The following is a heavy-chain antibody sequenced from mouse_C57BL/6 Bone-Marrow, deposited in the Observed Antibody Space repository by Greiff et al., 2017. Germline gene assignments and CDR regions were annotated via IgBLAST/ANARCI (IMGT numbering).Heavy chain of an antibody. V-gene: IGHV5-12*01. CDR1: GFTFSDSY. CDR3: ARGTTEEDYAMDY. CDR2: ISNGGGST. Sequence: DVKLVESGGGLVQPGGSLKLSCAASGFTFSDSYMYWVRQTPEKRLEWVAYISNGGGSTYYPDTVKGRFTISRDNAKNTLYLQMSRLKSEDTAMYYCARGTTEEDYAMDYWGQGTSVTVSS. J-gene: IGHJ4*01. D-gene: IGHD1-1*01.